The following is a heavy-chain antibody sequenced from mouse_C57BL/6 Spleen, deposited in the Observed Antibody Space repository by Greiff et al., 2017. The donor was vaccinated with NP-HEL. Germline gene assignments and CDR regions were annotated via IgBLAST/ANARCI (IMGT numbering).Heavy chain of an antibody. V-gene: IGHV1-81*01. J-gene: IGHJ2*01. CDR2: IYPRSGNT. D-gene: IGHD1-1*02. CDR1: GYTFTSYG. CDR3: ARYGSRWFDY. Sequence: QVQLKQSGAELARPGASVKLSCKASGYTFTSYGISWVKQRTGQGLEWIGEIYPRSGNTYYNEKFKGKATLTADKSSSTAYMELRSLTSEDSAVYFCARYGSRWFDYWGQGTTLTVSS.